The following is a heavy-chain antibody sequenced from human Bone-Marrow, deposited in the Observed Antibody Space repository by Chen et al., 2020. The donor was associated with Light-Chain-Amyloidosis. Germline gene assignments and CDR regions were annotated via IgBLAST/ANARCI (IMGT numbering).Heavy chain of an antibody. V-gene: IGHV3-74*01. CDR1: GFTLTTYW. D-gene: IGHD2-15*01. J-gene: IGHJ4*02. Sequence: EVQVEEAGGGLVQPGGSLSLSCAAYGFTLTTYWMHWVRQAPGKGLVWVSRINEDGATTNYAESVRGRFTISRDTAKNILYLQMNSLRAEDTALYYCAKDFGGRDDYWGQGTLVTVSS. CDR3: AKDFGGRDDY. CDR2: INEDGATT.